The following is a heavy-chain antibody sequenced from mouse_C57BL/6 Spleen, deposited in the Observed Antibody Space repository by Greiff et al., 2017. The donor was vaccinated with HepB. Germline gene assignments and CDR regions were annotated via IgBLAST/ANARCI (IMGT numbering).Heavy chain of an antibody. CDR3: ARKLRLRAYAMDY. D-gene: IGHD3-2*02. CDR2: IYPRDGST. J-gene: IGHJ4*01. Sequence: VPLVASGPALVMPGASVLLSCTASCYSFPIYVLNLVQQRPGQGLEWIGWIYPRDGSTKYNEKFKSKATLTVDTSSSTAYMELHSLTSEDSAVYFCARKLRLRAYAMDYWGQGTSVTVSS. CDR1: CYSFPIYV. V-gene: IGHV1-85*01.